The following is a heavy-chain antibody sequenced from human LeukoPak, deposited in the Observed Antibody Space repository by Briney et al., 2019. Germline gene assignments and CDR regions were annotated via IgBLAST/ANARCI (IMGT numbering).Heavy chain of an antibody. D-gene: IGHD2-2*01. J-gene: IGHJ4*02. CDR2: IKQDGSAK. CDR1: GFTFSSYW. CDR3: ARDDCSSTSCYLGLDYFDY. V-gene: IGHV3-7*01. Sequence: PVGTLRLSCAASGFTFSSYWMSSVRQAPGKGLEWAANIKQDGSAKYYVDAVKGRFTTSRDNAKNSLYLQMNSLRAEDTAVYYCARDDCSSTSCYLGLDYFDYWGQGTLVTVSS.